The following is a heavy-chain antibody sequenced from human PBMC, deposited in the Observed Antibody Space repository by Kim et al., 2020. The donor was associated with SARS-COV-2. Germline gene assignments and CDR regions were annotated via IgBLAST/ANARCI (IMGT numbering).Heavy chain of an antibody. CDR1: GGSFSGYY. Sequence: SETLSLTCAVYGGSFSGYYWSWIRQPPGKGLEWIGEINHSGSTNYNPSLKSRVTISVDTSKNQFSLKLSSVTAADTAVYYCARGGLRFLEWPKTTFDPWGQGTLVTVSS. CDR2: INHSGST. D-gene: IGHD3-3*01. J-gene: IGHJ5*02. V-gene: IGHV4-34*01. CDR3: ARGGLRFLEWPKTTFDP.